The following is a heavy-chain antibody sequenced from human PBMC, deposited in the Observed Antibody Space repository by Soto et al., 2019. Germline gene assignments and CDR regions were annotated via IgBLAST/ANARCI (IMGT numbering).Heavy chain of an antibody. Sequence: SVKVSCKASGVTFSSFAINWVRQAPGQGPEWMGGTIPILGTANYAQKFQGRVTIIADETTNTASLELTSLRSEDTAVYYCARYGYYDFWSGYYTSYYYYGMDVWGQGTTVTVSS. CDR3: ARYGYYDFWSGYYTSYYYYGMDV. CDR2: TIPILGTA. D-gene: IGHD3-3*01. V-gene: IGHV1-69*13. J-gene: IGHJ6*02. CDR1: GVTFSSFA.